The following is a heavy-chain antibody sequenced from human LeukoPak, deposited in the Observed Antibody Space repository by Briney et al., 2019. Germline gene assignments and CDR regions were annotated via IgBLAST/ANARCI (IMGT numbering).Heavy chain of an antibody. J-gene: IGHJ3*02. V-gene: IGHV3-48*03. Sequence: LTGGSLRLSCAASGFTFSSYEMNWVRQAPGKGLEWVSYISSSGSTIYYADSVKGRFTISRDNAKNSLYLQMNSLRAEDTAVYYCARYDYVWGSYRIGPKSAFDIWGQGIMVTVSS. CDR2: ISSSGSTI. CDR3: ARYDYVWGSYRIGPKSAFDI. D-gene: IGHD3-16*02. CDR1: GFTFSSYE.